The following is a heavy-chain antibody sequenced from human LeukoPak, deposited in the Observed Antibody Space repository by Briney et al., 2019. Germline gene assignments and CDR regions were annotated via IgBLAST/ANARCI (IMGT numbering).Heavy chain of an antibody. J-gene: IGHJ4*02. CDR1: GGSISSSSDY. V-gene: IGHV4-39*01. CDR2: VRYSGKT. Sequence: PSETLSLTCTVSGGSISSSSDYWGWFRQPPGKGLEWIGSVRYSGKTYYNPSLKSRLTMSVDTSKSQFSLKLSSVTAADTAVYFCARHYYDSSGSRRDYYSDYWGQGTLVTVSS. CDR3: ARHYYDSSGSRRDYYSDY. D-gene: IGHD3-22*01.